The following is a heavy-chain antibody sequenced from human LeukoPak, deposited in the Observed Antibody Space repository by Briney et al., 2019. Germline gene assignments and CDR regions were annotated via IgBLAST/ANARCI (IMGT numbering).Heavy chain of an antibody. CDR1: GYTFTGYY. V-gene: IGHV1-2*02. J-gene: IGHJ5*02. D-gene: IGHD2-15*01. CDR2: LNSNSGGT. Sequence: GASVKVSCKASGYTFTGYYMHWVRQAPGQGLKWMRWLNSNSGGTNYAQKFQGRVTMTRDTSISTVYMELSRLRSDDTAVYYCAREKVEGANWFDPWGQGTLVTVFS. CDR3: AREKVEGANWFDP.